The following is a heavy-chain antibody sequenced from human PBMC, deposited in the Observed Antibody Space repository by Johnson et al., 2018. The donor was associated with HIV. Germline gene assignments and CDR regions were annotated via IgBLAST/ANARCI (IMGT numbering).Heavy chain of an antibody. CDR2: IKSKTDGGTT. V-gene: IGHV3-15*01. D-gene: IGHD5-18*01. CDR3: TTYTTLVTMYVQIKGGTFDI. Sequence: VQLVESGGGLIKPGGSLRLSCAASGFIFTNAWMNWVRQVPGKGLEWIGRIKSKTDGGTTDYAAPVKGRFTISRDDSKNTLYLQMNSLNTEDTAVYYCTTYTTLVTMYVQIKGGTFDIWGQGTTVTVSS. J-gene: IGHJ3*02. CDR1: GFIFTNAW.